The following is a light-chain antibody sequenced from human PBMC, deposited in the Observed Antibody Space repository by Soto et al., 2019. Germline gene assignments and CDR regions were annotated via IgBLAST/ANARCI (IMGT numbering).Light chain of an antibody. CDR3: EALDDGLIGVL. CDR2: RTN. CDR1: SSNIGSNI. V-gene: IGLV1-44*01. J-gene: IGLJ2*01. Sequence: QSVLTQPPSASGTPGQRVSITCCGSSSNIGSNIVNWYQQLPGRAPKLLIYRTNQRPSGVPDRFSASKSGTSASLAISGLQSDDEADYHCEALDDGLIGVLFGGWTKRTVL.